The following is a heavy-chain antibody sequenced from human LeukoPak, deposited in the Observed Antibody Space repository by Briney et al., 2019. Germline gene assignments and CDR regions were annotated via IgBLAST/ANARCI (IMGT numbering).Heavy chain of an antibody. V-gene: IGHV3-64*01. Sequence: PGGSLRLSCAASGFTFSRYAMHWVRQAPGKGLESVSAISSNRGSTYYANSVKGRFTISRDNSKNTLYLQMGSLRAEDLAVYYCARDFGLTGKVDYWGQGTLVTVSS. CDR3: ARDFGLTGKVDY. CDR2: ISSNRGST. D-gene: IGHD1-20*01. J-gene: IGHJ4*02. CDR1: GFTFSRYA.